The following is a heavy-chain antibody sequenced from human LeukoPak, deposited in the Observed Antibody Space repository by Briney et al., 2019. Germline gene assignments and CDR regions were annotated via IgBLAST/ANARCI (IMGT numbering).Heavy chain of an antibody. Sequence: GGSLGLSCAASGFTFSSYSMNWVRQAPGKGLEWVSSISSSSSYIYYADSVKGRFTISRDNAMNSLYLQMNSLRAEDTAVYYCARGIVPAGLRESWFDPWGQGTLVTVSS. V-gene: IGHV3-21*01. CDR1: GFTFSSYS. CDR3: ARGIVPAGLRESWFDP. CDR2: ISSSSSYI. D-gene: IGHD2-2*01. J-gene: IGHJ5*02.